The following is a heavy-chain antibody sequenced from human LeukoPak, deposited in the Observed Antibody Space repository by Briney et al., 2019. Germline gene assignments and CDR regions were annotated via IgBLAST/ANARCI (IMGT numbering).Heavy chain of an antibody. J-gene: IGHJ6*03. V-gene: IGHV1-46*01. CDR3: AREESSIVAPLYYYYHMDV. CDR2: INPNGGST. CDR1: GYIFTNYY. D-gene: IGHD5-12*01. Sequence: ASVKVSCKASGYIFTNYYMHWVRQAPGQGLERMRIINPNGGSTTYAQKFQGRVTMTRDTSTGTVYMELSSLRSEDTAVYYCAREESSIVAPLYYYYHMDVWGKGTTVTVSS.